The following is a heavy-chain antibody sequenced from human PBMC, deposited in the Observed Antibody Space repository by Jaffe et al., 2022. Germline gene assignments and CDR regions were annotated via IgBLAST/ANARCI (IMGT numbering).Heavy chain of an antibody. CDR1: GFTFDDYA. V-gene: IGHV3-43D*04. D-gene: IGHD4-17*01. J-gene: IGHJ6*03. Sequence: EVQLVESGGVVVQPGGSLRLSCAASGFTFDDYAMHWVRQAPGKGLEWVSLISWDGGSTYYADSVKGRFTISRDNSKNSLYLQMNSLRAEDTALYYCAKDFKAVTTSPGGYMDVWGKGTTVTVSS. CDR3: AKDFKAVTTSPGGYMDV. CDR2: ISWDGGST.